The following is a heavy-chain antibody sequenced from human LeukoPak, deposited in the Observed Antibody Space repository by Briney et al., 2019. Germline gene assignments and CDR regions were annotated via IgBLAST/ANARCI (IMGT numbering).Heavy chain of an antibody. D-gene: IGHD1-26*01. CDR3: ARDQSRAKARGSGSYPTDY. CDR2: INWNGGST. V-gene: IGHV3-20*04. J-gene: IGHJ4*02. Sequence: GGSLRLSCAASGFTFDDYGMSWVRQGPGKGLEWVPNINWNGGSTGHTDSVKGRFTISRDNAKNSLYLQMNSLRAEDAALYYCARDQSRAKARGSGSYPTDYWGQGTLVTVSS. CDR1: GFTFDDYG.